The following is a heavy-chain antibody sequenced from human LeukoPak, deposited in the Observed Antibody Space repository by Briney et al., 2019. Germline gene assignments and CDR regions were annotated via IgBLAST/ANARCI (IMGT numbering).Heavy chain of an antibody. CDR3: ARRLTQYDCFDP. Sequence: SXTFXXXXXXVSSNSVTWNWIRRSPSRGLEWLGRTYYRSTWYNDYAVSVRGRITVNPDTSKNQFSLHLNSVTPEDTAVYYCARRLTQYDCFDPWGQGILVTVSS. CDR2: TYYRSTWYN. V-gene: IGHV6-1*01. CDR1: XXXVSSNSVT. D-gene: IGHD2-2*01. J-gene: IGHJ5*02.